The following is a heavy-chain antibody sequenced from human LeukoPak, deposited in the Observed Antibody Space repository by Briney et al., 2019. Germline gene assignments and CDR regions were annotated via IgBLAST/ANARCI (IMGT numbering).Heavy chain of an antibody. V-gene: IGHV3-23*01. CDR1: GFTFSNYA. CDR2: ISGSGGST. Sequence: PGGSLRLSCAASGFTFSNYAMSWVRQAPGKGLEWVSGISGSGGSTYYADSVKGRFTISRDNSRNTLYLQMNNLRAEDTALYYCAKDQNSGSGSYSHFDYWGQGTLVTVSS. D-gene: IGHD3-10*01. J-gene: IGHJ4*02. CDR3: AKDQNSGSGSYSHFDY.